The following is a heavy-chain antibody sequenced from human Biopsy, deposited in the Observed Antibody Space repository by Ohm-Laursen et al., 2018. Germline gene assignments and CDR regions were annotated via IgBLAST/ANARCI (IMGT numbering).Heavy chain of an antibody. CDR3: ARATNSTGWPYYYFYGMDV. D-gene: IGHD2/OR15-2a*01. CDR2: IYYSGST. CDR1: GGSISSDY. Sequence: SETLSFTCTVSGGSISSDYWRWIRQTPGKGLEWIGYIYYSGSTNYNPSLKSRVTISVDTSKNQFSLRLNSVTAADTAVYYCARATNSTGWPYYYFYGMDVWGQGTTVTVSS. J-gene: IGHJ6*02. V-gene: IGHV4-59*01.